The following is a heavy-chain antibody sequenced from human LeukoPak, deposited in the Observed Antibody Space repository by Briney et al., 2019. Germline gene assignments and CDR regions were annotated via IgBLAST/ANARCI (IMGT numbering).Heavy chain of an antibody. J-gene: IGHJ4*02. CDR3: ASRDPCSGGSCYGLTY. V-gene: IGHV3-23*01. CDR2: IVARGGNT. Sequence: VGSLRLSCAASGFTFSSHVMYWVRQAPGKGREWVSAIVARGGNTDYADSVKGRFTISSDNSKNTLYLQMNSLRVEDTAIYYCASRDPCSGGSCYGLTYWGQGTLVTVSS. CDR1: GFTFSSHV. D-gene: IGHD2-15*01.